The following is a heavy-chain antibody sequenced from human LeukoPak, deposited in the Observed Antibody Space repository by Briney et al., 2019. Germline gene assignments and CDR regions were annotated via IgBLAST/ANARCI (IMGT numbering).Heavy chain of an antibody. D-gene: IGHD2-2*01. CDR1: GYTFTSYD. CDR2: MNPNSGNT. Sequence: ASVKVSCKASGYTFTSYDINWVRQATGQGLEWMGWMNPNSGNTGYAQKFQGRVTITRNTSISTAYMELSSLRSEDTAVYYCARDPIVVVPAAISPHLDYWGQGTLVTVSS. V-gene: IGHV1-8*03. J-gene: IGHJ4*02. CDR3: ARDPIVVVPAAISPHLDY.